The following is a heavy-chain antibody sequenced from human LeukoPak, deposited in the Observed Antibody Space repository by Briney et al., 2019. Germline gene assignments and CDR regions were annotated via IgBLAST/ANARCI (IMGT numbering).Heavy chain of an antibody. J-gene: IGHJ5*02. CDR2: IYPGDSDT. Sequence: GESLKISCKGSGYSFSNYWIGWVRQIPGKGLEWMGIIYPGDSDTRYSPSFQGQVTISADKSISTAYLQWSSLKASDTAMYYCARHGGDCSGGSCYWFDPWGQGTLVTVSS. D-gene: IGHD2-15*01. CDR3: ARHGGDCSGGSCYWFDP. CDR1: GYSFSNYW. V-gene: IGHV5-51*01.